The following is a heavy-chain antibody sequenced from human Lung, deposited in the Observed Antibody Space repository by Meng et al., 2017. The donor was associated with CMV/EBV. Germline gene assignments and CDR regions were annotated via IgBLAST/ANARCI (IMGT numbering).Heavy chain of an antibody. CDR1: GFTFSSYA. D-gene: IGHD3-16*01. Sequence: LTXXASGFTFSSYAMHWVRQAPGKGLEWVAVISYDGSNKYYADSVKGRFTISRDNSKNTLYLQMNSLRAEDTAVYYCARTGGGVSRAAFDIWGQGTXVTVSS. J-gene: IGHJ3*02. CDR3: ARTGGGVSRAAFDI. V-gene: IGHV3-30*04. CDR2: ISYDGSNK.